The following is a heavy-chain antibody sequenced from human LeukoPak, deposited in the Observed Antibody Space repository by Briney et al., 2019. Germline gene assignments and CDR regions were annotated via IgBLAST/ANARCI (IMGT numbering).Heavy chain of an antibody. Sequence: GASVKVSCKAFGYTFTGYYMHWVRQAPGQGLEWMGWINPNTGGTNYAQKFQGRVTMTRDTSISTVYMELSRLRSDDTAAYYCATDFLSGWYGGGYWGQGTLVTVSS. V-gene: IGHV1-2*02. CDR3: ATDFLSGWYGGGY. CDR1: GYTFTGYY. J-gene: IGHJ4*02. D-gene: IGHD6-19*01. CDR2: INPNTGGT.